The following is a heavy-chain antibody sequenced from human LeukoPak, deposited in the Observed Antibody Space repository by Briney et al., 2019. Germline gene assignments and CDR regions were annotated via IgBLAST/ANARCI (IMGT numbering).Heavy chain of an antibody. CDR3: ARDHRLRDRPRHFDY. J-gene: IGHJ4*02. V-gene: IGHV1-69-2*01. CDR2: VDPEDGET. CDR1: GYTFTDYY. D-gene: IGHD6-6*01. Sequence: GASVKVSCKASGYTFTDYYMHWVQQAPGKGLAWMGRVDPEDGETIYTEKLQGRVTMTTDTSTSTAYMELRSLRSDDTAVYYCARDHRLRDRPRHFDYWGQGTLVTVSS.